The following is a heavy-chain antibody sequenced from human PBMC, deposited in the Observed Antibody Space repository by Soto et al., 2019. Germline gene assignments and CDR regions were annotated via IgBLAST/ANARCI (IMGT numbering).Heavy chain of an antibody. V-gene: IGHV5-10-1*03. D-gene: IGHD1-26*01. J-gene: IGHJ5*02. Sequence: EVQLVQSGAEVKKPGESLRISCKGSGYSFTSYWISWVRQMPGKGLEWMGRIDPSDSYTNYSPSFQGHVTISADKSISTAYLQWSSLKASDTAMYYCARGRESGSYERGDWFDPWGQGTLVTVSS. CDR3: ARGRESGSYERGDWFDP. CDR1: GYSFTSYW. CDR2: IDPSDSYT.